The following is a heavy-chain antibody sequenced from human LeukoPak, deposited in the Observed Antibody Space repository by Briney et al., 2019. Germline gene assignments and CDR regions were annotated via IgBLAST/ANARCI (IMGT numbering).Heavy chain of an antibody. CDR2: INPNSGGT. V-gene: IGHV1-2*06. J-gene: IGHJ4*02. Sequence: ASVKVSCKASGYTFTGDYMHWVRQAPGQGLEWMGRINPNSGGTKYAQKFQGRVTMTRDTSISTAYMELSRLRSDDTAVYYCARAYSSGWYNDYWGQGTLVTVSS. D-gene: IGHD6-19*01. CDR3: ARAYSSGWYNDY. CDR1: GYTFTGDY.